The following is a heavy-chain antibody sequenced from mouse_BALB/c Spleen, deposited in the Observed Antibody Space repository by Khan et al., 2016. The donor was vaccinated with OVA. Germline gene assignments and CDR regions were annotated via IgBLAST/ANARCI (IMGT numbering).Heavy chain of an antibody. Sequence: QIQLVQSGPELVKPGASVSISCKASGYTFTTYYIHWVKQRPGQGLEWIGWIYPGSFNTNYSEKFKGKATLTADKSSRTAYMQLSSLTSEDSAVSFRARDDYCLGAAMDYWGQGSSVTVTS. J-gene: IGHJ4*01. CDR3: ARDDYCLGAAMDY. CDR2: IYPGSFNT. V-gene: IGHV1S56*01. CDR1: GYTFTTYY. D-gene: IGHD2-4*01.